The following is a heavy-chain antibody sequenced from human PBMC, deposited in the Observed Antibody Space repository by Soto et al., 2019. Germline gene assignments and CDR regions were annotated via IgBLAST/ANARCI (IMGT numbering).Heavy chain of an antibody. J-gene: IGHJ4*02. D-gene: IGHD6-19*01. CDR3: ARIRDSSAILDY. Sequence: SGPTLVNPTQTLTLTCTFSGFSLSTSGVGVGWIRQPPGKALEWLALIDWDDDKYYSTSLKTRLTISKDTSKNQVVLTMTNMDPVDTATYYCARIRDSSAILDYWGQGTLVTVSS. CDR2: IDWDDDK. CDR1: GFSLSTSGVG. V-gene: IGHV2-70*01.